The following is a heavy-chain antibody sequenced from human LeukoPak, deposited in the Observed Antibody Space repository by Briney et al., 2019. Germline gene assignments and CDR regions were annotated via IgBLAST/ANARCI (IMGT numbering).Heavy chain of an antibody. CDR1: GGSFSGYY. CDR3: VKSGGYGLIDY. J-gene: IGHJ4*02. V-gene: IGHV4-34*01. D-gene: IGHD6-19*01. CDR2: INHSGST. Sequence: KASETLSLTCAVYGGSFSGYYWSWIRQPPGKGLEWIGEINHSGSTYYNASLQSRVTISIDMSKNQFSLRLSSVTAADTAMYYCVKSGGYGLIDYWGQGTLVTVSS.